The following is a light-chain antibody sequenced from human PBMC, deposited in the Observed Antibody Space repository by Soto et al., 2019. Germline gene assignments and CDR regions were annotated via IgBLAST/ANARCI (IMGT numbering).Light chain of an antibody. CDR3: SALGGINPYV. Sequence: QSALTQPPSASGSPGQSVAISCTGTASDMGGYTFVAWYQQHPGKAPKLLIYDVNREHSGVPDLFSGSQSVDTASQTVSELDAEDDADYYCSALGGINPYVFGTGTKLTVL. J-gene: IGLJ1*01. V-gene: IGLV2-8*01. CDR2: DVN. CDR1: ASDMGGYTF.